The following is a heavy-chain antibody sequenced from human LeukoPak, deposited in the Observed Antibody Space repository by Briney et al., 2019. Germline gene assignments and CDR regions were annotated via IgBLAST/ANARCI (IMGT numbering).Heavy chain of an antibody. Sequence: GGSLRLSCAASGFRFSDYYMSWIRQVPGRGLEWLSYISGNTPTIYYADSVKGRFTISRDNDKNSLYLHMNSLRAEDTAVYYCARDHNNWNYGVIDLWGQGTLVSVS. V-gene: IGHV3-11*04. CDR1: GFRFSDYY. J-gene: IGHJ5*02. D-gene: IGHD1-7*01. CDR3: ARDHNNWNYGVIDL. CDR2: ISGNTPTI.